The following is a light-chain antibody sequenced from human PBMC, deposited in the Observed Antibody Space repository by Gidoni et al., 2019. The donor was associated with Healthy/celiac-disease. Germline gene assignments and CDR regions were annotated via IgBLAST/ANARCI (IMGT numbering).Light chain of an antibody. CDR3: LQYNSYSRT. J-gene: IGKJ1*01. CDR1: QRISSW. Sequence: DMQMTEYPSTLSASVGDRVTITCRASQRISSWLAWYQQKPGKAPKLLIYKASSLESGVPSRFSGCGSGTEFPLTFSSLQPDDFATYYCLQYNSYSRTFGQGTKVEIK. V-gene: IGKV1-5*03. CDR2: KAS.